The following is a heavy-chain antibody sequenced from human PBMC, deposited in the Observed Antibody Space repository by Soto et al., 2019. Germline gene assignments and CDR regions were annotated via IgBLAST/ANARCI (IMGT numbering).Heavy chain of an antibody. CDR1: GFTFSTYG. CDR3: AREWYSGAAYGMDV. Sequence: QVQLVESGGGVVQPGRSLRLSCAASGFTFSTYGMHWVRQGPGKGLEWVAVIRYDGSNQYYADSVKGRFTISRDNSKNTLYLQMNSLRVEDTAMYYCAREWYSGAAYGMDVWGQGTTVTVSS. D-gene: IGHD1-26*01. CDR2: IRYDGSNQ. J-gene: IGHJ6*02. V-gene: IGHV3-33*01.